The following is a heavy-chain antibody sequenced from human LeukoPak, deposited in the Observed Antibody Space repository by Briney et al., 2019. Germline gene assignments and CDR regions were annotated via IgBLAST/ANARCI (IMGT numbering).Heavy chain of an antibody. J-gene: IGHJ4*02. CDR1: GYSISSGYC. CDR2: IYHDGRT. D-gene: IGHD5-24*01. Sequence: SETLSLTCTVSGYSISSGYCWGWIRQPPGKGLEWIGTIYHDGRTYFNPSLKSRVTISLDTSKNQFSLKLSSVTAADTAVYHCARGPADYNKLKPGDRDGYNYKSKRTPFDYWGQGTLVTVSS. CDR3: ARGPADYNKLKPGDRDGYNYKSKRTPFDY. V-gene: IGHV4-38-2*02.